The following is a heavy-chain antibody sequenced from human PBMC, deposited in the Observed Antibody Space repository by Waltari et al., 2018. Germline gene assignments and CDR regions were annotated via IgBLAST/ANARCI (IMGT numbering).Heavy chain of an antibody. V-gene: IGHV4-38-2*02. CDR1: GYSISSGYY. D-gene: IGHD6-13*01. Sequence: QVQLQESGPGLVKPSETLSLTCAVSGYSISSGYYWGWIRQPPGKGLEWIGSIYHSGSTYYNPSLKSRVTISVDTSKNQFSLKLSSVTAADTAVYYCARDTAAAGTVYWGQGTLVTVSS. J-gene: IGHJ4*02. CDR2: IYHSGST. CDR3: ARDTAAAGTVY.